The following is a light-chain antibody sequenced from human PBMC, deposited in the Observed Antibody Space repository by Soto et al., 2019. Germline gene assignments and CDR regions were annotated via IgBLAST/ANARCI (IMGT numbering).Light chain of an antibody. CDR1: SPNIGSNY. Sequence: QSVLTQPPSASGTPGQRVTISCSGSSPNIGSNYVYWYQQLPGTAPKLLIHRNNQRPSGVPYRCSGSKSGTSASLAISGRRSEDEADYYCAAWDDSLSGRVFGGGTKLTVL. CDR2: RNN. V-gene: IGLV1-47*01. CDR3: AAWDDSLSGRV. J-gene: IGLJ3*02.